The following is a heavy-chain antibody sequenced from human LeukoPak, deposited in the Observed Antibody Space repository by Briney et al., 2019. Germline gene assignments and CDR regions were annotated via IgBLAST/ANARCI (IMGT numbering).Heavy chain of an antibody. CDR1: GGSISSYY. V-gene: IGHV4-59*12. D-gene: IGHD3-22*01. Sequence: PSETLSLTCTVSGGSISSYYWSWIRQPPGKGLEWFGYIYYSGSTNYNPSLKSRVTISVDTSKNQFSLKLSSVTAADTAVYYCARAPHFFDTSGSRYYFDYWGQGALVTVSS. CDR2: IYYSGST. CDR3: ARAPHFFDTSGSRYYFDY. J-gene: IGHJ4*02.